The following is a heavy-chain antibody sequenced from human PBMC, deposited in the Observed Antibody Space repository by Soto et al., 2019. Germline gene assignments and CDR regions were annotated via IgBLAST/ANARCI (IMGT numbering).Heavy chain of an antibody. D-gene: IGHD2-15*01. CDR2: INHSGST. CDR3: ASLGSAARRYYYYYGMDV. V-gene: IGHV4-34*01. CDR1: GGSFSGYY. Sequence: SETLSLTCAVYGGSFSGYYLSWIRQPPGKGLEWIVEINHSGSTNYNPSLKSRVTISVDTSKNQFSLKLSSVTAADTAVYYCASLGSAARRYYYYYGMDVSGQGTTVTVSS. J-gene: IGHJ6*02.